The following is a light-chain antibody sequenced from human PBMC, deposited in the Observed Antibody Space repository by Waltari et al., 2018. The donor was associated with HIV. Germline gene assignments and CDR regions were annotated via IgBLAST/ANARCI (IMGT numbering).Light chain of an antibody. CDR3: QSFDSSLTTSGVI. Sequence: QSVLTQPPSVSGAPGQRVTISCTGSSSNIGAGYDVPWYQQLPGTAPKLRIYANINRPSGVPDRFSGSKSGSSASLAITGLQAEDEAHYYCQSFDSSLTTSGVIFGGGTKLTVL. J-gene: IGLJ2*01. CDR2: ANI. V-gene: IGLV1-40*01. CDR1: SSNIGAGYD.